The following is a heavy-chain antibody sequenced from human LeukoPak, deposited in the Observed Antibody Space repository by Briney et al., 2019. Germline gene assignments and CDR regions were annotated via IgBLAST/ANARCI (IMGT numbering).Heavy chain of an antibody. CDR3: AGYSSGWSSGGGY. CDR2: IYYSGTT. D-gene: IGHD6-19*01. CDR1: GDSITSLTYY. Sequence: SETLSLTCTVSGDSITSLTYYWGWIRQPPGKGLEWIASIYYSGTTYYSPSLKSQVTISVNRSDNQFSLRLSSVTAADTAVYFCAGYSSGWSSGGGYWGQGTLVTVSS. V-gene: IGHV4-39*01. J-gene: IGHJ4*02.